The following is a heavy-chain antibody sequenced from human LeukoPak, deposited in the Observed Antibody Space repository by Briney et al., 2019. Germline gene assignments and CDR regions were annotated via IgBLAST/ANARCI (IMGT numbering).Heavy chain of an antibody. J-gene: IGHJ4*02. CDR2: ISSSSSYI. CDR1: GFTFSSYS. CDR3: ARGWDYDILTGYYPFDY. V-gene: IGHV3-21*01. D-gene: IGHD3-9*01. Sequence: PGGSLRLSCAASGFTFSSYSMNWVRQAPGKGLEWVSSISSSSSYIYYADSVKGRFTISRDNAKNSLYLQMNSLRAEDTAVYYCARGWDYDILTGYYPFDYWGQGTLVTVSS.